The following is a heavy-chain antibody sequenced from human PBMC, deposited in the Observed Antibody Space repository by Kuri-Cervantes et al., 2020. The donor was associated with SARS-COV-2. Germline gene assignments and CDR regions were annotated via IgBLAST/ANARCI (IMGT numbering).Heavy chain of an antibody. Sequence: GESLKISCAASGFTFSSYGMHWVRQAPGKGLEWVAVIWYDGSNKYYADSVQGRFTISRDNSKNTLYLQMNSLRAEDTAVYYCARALYYYDSRGPIDYWGQGTLVTVSS. D-gene: IGHD3-22*01. CDR3: ARALYYYDSRGPIDY. J-gene: IGHJ4*02. CDR1: GFTFSSYG. V-gene: IGHV3-33*01. CDR2: IWYDGSNK.